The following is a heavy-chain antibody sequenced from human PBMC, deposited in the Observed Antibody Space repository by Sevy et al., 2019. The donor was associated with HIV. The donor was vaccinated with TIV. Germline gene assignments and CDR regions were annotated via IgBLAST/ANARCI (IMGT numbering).Heavy chain of an antibody. CDR1: GFAFYDYS. D-gene: IGHD2-8*01. CDR2: LSFGCGKI. Sequence: GGSLRLSCAASGFAFYDYSMSWIRQAPGKGLEWVATLSFGCGKINYADSVKGRFTISRDNSKNSFYLQMDNLRVEATALYSCAREGCTRPHDYWGQGTRVTVSS. CDR3: AREGCTRPHDY. J-gene: IGHJ4*02. V-gene: IGHV3-23*01.